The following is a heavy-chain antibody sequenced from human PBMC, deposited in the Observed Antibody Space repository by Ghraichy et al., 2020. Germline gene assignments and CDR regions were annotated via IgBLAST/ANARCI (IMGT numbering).Heavy chain of an antibody. V-gene: IGHV3-23*01. CDR2: ISGSGGST. D-gene: IGHD1-26*01. CDR1: GFTFSSYA. Sequence: GESLNISCAASGFTFSSYAMSWVRQAPGKGLEWVSAISGSGGSTYYADSVKGRFTISRDNSKNTLYLQMNSLRAEDTAVYYCAKAQVGATSDFDYWGQGTLVTVSS. CDR3: AKAQVGATSDFDY. J-gene: IGHJ4*02.